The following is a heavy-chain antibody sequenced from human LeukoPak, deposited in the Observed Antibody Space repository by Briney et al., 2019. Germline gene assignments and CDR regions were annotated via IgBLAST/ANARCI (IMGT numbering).Heavy chain of an antibody. V-gene: IGHV3-21*01. Sequence: PGRSLRLSCAASGFTFSSYSMNWVRQAPGKGLEWVSSISSSSSYIYYADSVKGRFTISRDNAKNSLYLQMNSLRAEDTAVYYCARDESYYDSSGYCDYWGQGTLVTVSS. CDR1: GFTFSSYS. D-gene: IGHD3-22*01. CDR3: ARDESYYDSSGYCDY. J-gene: IGHJ4*02. CDR2: ISSSSSYI.